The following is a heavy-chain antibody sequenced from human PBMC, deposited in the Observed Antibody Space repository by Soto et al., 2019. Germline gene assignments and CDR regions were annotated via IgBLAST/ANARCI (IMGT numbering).Heavy chain of an antibody. CDR1: GFTFSSYA. D-gene: IGHD6-19*01. CDR3: TRSGAPVAGNTGTKTNFDY. V-gene: IGHV3-30-3*01. CDR2: ISYDGSNK. Sequence: GGSLRLSCAASGFTFSSYAMHWVRQAPGKGLEWVAVISYDGSNKYYADSVKGRFTISRDNSKNTLYLQMNSLRAEDTAVYYCTRSGAPVAGNTGTKTNFDYWGQGTLLTVSS. J-gene: IGHJ4*02.